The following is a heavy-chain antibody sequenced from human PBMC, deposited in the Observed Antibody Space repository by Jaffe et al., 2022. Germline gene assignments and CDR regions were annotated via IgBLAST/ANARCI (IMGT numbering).Heavy chain of an antibody. J-gene: IGHJ4*02. CDR1: GFIFSNFG. D-gene: IGHD6-19*01. Sequence: QVQLVESGGGVVHPGGSLRLSCEASGFIFSNFGMQWVRQAPGKGLEWVAVVSYGGYTKYYADSVKGRFTISRDNSKNTLHLQMDSLRGEDTAVYYCAKEIREYSSGWYFHNWGQGTLVTVSS. CDR3: AKEIREYSSGWYFHN. V-gene: IGHV3-30*18. CDR2: VSYGGYTK.